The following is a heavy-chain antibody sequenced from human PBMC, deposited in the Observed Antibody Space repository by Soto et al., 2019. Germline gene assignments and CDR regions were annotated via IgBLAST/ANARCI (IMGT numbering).Heavy chain of an antibody. Sequence: QVQLQESGPGLVKPSETLSLTCAVSGYSISSGYYWGWIRQPPGKGLEWIGSIYHSGSTYYNPSLKSRVTISVDTSKNQFSLKLSSVTAADTAVYYCARVITMIVVVITTSWFDPWGQGTLVTVSS. J-gene: IGHJ5*02. CDR3: ARVITMIVVVITTSWFDP. CDR2: IYHSGST. D-gene: IGHD3-22*01. CDR1: GYSISSGYY. V-gene: IGHV4-38-2*01.